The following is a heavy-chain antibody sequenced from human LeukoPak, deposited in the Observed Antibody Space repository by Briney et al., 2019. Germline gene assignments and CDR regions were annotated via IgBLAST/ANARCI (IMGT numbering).Heavy chain of an antibody. CDR2: ISSGGNT. J-gene: IGHJ5*02. CDR3: AREKAEITGSSWYEDWFDP. Sequence: PGGSLRLSCAASGFIVSSNYMSWVRQAPGKGLEWVSVISSGGNTYYADSVKGRFTISRDISKNTLYLQMNGLRAEDTAVYYCAREKAEITGSSWYEDWFDPWGQGTLVTVSS. V-gene: IGHV3-53*01. CDR1: GFIVSSNY. D-gene: IGHD6-13*01.